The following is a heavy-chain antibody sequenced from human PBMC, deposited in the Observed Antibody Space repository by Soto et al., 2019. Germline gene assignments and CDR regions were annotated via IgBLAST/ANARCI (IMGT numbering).Heavy chain of an antibody. J-gene: IGHJ2*01. CDR3: ASREYTYPDYPP. Sequence: PGGSLRLSCAASGFTFISYSMNWVLQAPGKGLEWVSYISGSSSTIYYADSVKGRFTISRDNAKNSLYLQMNSLRAEDTAVYYCASREYTYPDYPPWGRGTLVTVSS. CDR2: ISGSSSTI. V-gene: IGHV3-48*01. CDR1: GFTFISYS. D-gene: IGHD4-17*01.